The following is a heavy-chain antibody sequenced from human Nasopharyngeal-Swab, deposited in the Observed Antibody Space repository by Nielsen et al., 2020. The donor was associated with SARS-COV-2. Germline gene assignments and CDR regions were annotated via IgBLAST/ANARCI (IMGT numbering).Heavy chain of an antibody. V-gene: IGHV3-7*03. J-gene: IGHJ6*03. CDR1: GFTFSSYW. CDR3: ARGEWGSSWPHADYYYMDV. CDR2: IKQDGSEK. Sequence: GGSLRLSCAASGFTFSSYWMSWVRQAPGKGLEWVANIKQDGSEKYYVDSVKGRFTISRDNAKNSLYLQMNSLRAEDTAVYYCARGEWGSSWPHADYYYMDVWGKVTTVTVSS. D-gene: IGHD6-13*01.